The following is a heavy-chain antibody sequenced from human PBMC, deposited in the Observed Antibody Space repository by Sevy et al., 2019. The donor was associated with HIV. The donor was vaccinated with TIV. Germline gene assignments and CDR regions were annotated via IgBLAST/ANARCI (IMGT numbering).Heavy chain of an antibody. CDR1: GGSISSSSYY. CDR2: IYYSGST. D-gene: IGHD5-18*01. V-gene: IGHV4-39*01. CDR3: ARGGYSYREIDY. J-gene: IGHJ4*02. Sequence: SETLSLTCTVSGGSISSSSYYWGWIRQPPGEGLEWIGSIYYSGSTYYNPSLKSRVTISVDTSKNQFSLKLSSVTAADTAVYYCARGGYSYREIDYWGQGTLVTVSS.